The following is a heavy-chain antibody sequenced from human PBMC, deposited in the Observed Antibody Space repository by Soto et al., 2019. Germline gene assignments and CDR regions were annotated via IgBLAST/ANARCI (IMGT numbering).Heavy chain of an antibody. CDR2: IYYSGST. D-gene: IGHD1-26*01. CDR1: SGSISSYY. Sequence: SETLSLTCTVSSGSISSYYWSWIRQPPGKGLEWIGYIYYSGSTNYNPSLKSRVTISVDTSKNQFSLKLSSVTAEDTAVYYCARGPGSHYFDYWVQGTLVTVSS. V-gene: IGHV4-59*01. CDR3: ARGPGSHYFDY. J-gene: IGHJ4*02.